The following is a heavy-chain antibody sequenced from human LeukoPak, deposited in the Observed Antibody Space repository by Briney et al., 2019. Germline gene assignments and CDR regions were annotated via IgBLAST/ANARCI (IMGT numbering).Heavy chain of an antibody. V-gene: IGHV1-46*01. CDR2: INPSGGST. D-gene: IGHD2-2*01. CDR1: GYTFTSNY. CDR3: AREPPYCSSTSCYYYYGMDV. Sequence: ASVKVSCKASGYTFTSNYMHWVRQAPGQGLEWMGIINPSGGSTSYAQKFQGRVTMTRDTSTSTVYMELSSLRSEDTAVYYCAREPPYCSSTSCYYYYGMDVWGQGTTVTVSS. J-gene: IGHJ6*02.